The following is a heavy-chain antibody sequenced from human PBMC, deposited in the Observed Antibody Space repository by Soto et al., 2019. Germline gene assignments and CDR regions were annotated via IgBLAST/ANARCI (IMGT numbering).Heavy chain of an antibody. CDR3: AKGSDGALDI. CDR2: ISRSGDRT. V-gene: IGHV3-23*01. CDR1: DLTFSTYS. Sequence: EVHVLESGGDLAQPGGSLRLSCAVFDLTFSTYSMVWVRQGPDKGLEWVSEISRSGDRTYYANSVKGRFTVSRDNFKNTLYLQMHDLRVEDTAVYLCAKGSDGALDIWGQGTMVTVSS. J-gene: IGHJ3*02.